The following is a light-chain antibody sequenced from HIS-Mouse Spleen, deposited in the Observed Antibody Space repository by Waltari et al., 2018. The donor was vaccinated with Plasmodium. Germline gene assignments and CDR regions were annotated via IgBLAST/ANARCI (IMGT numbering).Light chain of an antibody. CDR2: EGS. J-gene: IGLJ3*02. V-gene: IGLV2-23*01. Sequence: QSALTQPASLSGSPGQSITIPCTGPSSDVGSYNLFSWYQQHPGKAPKLMIYEGSKRPSGVSNRFSGSKSGNTASLTISGLQAEDEADYYCCSYAGSSTNWVFGGGTKLTVL. CDR1: SSDVGSYNL. CDR3: CSYAGSSTNWV.